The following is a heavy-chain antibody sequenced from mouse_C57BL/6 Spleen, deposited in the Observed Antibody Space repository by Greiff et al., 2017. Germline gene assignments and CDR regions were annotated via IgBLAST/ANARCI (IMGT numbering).Heavy chain of an antibody. CDR1: GYTFTSYW. CDR3: VYYYGSSSFAY. CDR2: IDPSDSYT. V-gene: IGHV1-50*01. Sequence: QVQLKQPGAELVKPGASVKLSCKASGYTFTSYWMQWVKQRPGQGLEWIGEIDPSDSYTNYNQKFKGKATLTVDTSSSTAYMQLSSLTSEDSAVYYCVYYYGSSSFAYWGQGTLVTVSA. D-gene: IGHD1-1*01. J-gene: IGHJ3*01.